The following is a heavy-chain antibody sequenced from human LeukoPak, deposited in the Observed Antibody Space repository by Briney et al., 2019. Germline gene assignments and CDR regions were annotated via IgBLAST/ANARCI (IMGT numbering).Heavy chain of an antibody. D-gene: IGHD3-22*01. CDR1: GFTFGSYA. Sequence: PGGSLRLSCAASGFTFGSYAMSWVRQAPGKGLEWVANIKQDGSEKNYVDSVKGRFTISRDNAKNSLYLQMNSLRAEDTAVYYCARARPYYYDSSGYYDYFDYWGQGTLVTVSS. CDR3: ARARPYYYDSSGYYDYFDY. J-gene: IGHJ4*02. CDR2: IKQDGSEK. V-gene: IGHV3-7*01.